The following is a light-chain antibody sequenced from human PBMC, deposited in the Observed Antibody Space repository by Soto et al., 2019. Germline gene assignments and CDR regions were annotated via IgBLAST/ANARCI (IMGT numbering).Light chain of an antibody. V-gene: IGLV2-14*01. Sequence: QAVLTQPASVSGSPGQSITISCSETSSGIGTYNYVSWYQLHPGKVPKLIIYEVNNRPSGISPRFSGSKSGKTASLTISGLQAEDEADYYCCSFTTSSTRLFGGGTKLTVL. CDR1: SSGIGTYNY. CDR2: EVN. J-gene: IGLJ3*02. CDR3: CSFTTSSTRL.